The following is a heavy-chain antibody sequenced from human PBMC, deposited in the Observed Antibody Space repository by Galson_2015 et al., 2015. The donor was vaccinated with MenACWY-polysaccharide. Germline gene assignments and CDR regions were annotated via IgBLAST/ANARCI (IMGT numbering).Heavy chain of an antibody. V-gene: IGHV4-4*07. CDR2: IHATGST. Sequence: ETLSLTCTVSHDSVSSSYWSWIRQSADKGLEYLGRIHATGSTAYNPSFRSRVAMSVDLPGNQLSLRLVSVTPSDTAIYYCARRSLDNWYFDLWGRGTLVIVSS. D-gene: IGHD1-1*01. J-gene: IGHJ2*01. CDR1: HDSVSSSY. CDR3: ARRSLDNWYFDL.